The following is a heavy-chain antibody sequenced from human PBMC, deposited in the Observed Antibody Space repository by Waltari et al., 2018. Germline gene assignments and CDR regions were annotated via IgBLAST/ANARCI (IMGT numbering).Heavy chain of an antibody. CDR2: FSTPGGT. J-gene: IGHJ4*02. CDR3: GRNFGDYAPIDY. CDR1: GRSS. D-gene: IGHD4-17*01. V-gene: IGHV4-61*02. Sequence: GRSSWRRPRGPAVQGRGGGGRFSTPGGTNSNPSLKSRVTISMDASKNHFYLRLSSVTAADTAVYYCGRNFGDYAPIDYWGQGTLVTVSS.